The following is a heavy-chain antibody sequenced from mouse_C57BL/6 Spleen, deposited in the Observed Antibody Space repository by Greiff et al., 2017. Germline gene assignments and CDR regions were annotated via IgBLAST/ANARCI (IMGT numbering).Heavy chain of an antibody. CDR2: IDPSDSYT. D-gene: IGHD2-5*01. Sequence: VQLQQPGAELVMPGASVKLSCKASGYTFTSYWMHWVKQRPGQGLEWIGEIDPSDSYTNYNQKFKGKSTLTVDKSSSTAYMQLSSLTSEDSAFYYCARRESYSNYEAWFAYWGQGTLVTVSA. V-gene: IGHV1-69*01. J-gene: IGHJ3*01. CDR1: GYTFTSYW. CDR3: ARRESYSNYEAWFAY.